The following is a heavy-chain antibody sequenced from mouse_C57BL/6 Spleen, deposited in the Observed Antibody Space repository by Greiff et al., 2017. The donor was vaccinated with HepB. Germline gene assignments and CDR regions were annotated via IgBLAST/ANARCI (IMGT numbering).Heavy chain of an antibody. CDR3: ARGRGAMDY. Sequence: ESGPGLVKPSQSLSLTCSVTGYSITSGYYWNWIRQFPGNKLEWMGYISYDGSNNYNPSLKNRISITRDPSKNQFFLKLNSVTTEDTATYYWARGRGAMDYWGQGTSVTVSS. CDR1: GYSITSGYY. V-gene: IGHV3-6*01. J-gene: IGHJ4*01. CDR2: ISYDGSN.